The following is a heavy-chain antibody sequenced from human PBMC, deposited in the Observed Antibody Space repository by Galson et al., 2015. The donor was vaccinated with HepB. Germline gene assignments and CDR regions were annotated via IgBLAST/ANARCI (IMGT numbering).Heavy chain of an antibody. CDR2: ISSDGSIQ. V-gene: IGHV3-30-3*01. J-gene: IGHJ3*02. Sequence: SLRLSCAASGFTLSAYAMHWVRQAPGKGLEWIAVISSDGSIQHYADSVKGRFTISRDNSKNTLYLEMNSLRAEDMAVYYCARDYRANSGSGWYSVAIGIWGQGTMVSVSS. D-gene: IGHD6-19*01. CDR1: GFTLSAYA. CDR3: ARDYRANSGSGWYSVAIGI.